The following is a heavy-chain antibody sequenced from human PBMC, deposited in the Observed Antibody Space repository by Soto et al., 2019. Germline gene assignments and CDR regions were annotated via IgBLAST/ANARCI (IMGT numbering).Heavy chain of an antibody. J-gene: IGHJ4*02. V-gene: IGHV3-30*18. CDR1: GFSFSSYG. D-gene: IGHD1-1*01. Sequence: QVQLVESGGGVVQPGRSLRLSCAASGFSFSSYGMHWVRQAPGKGLEWVAMISYDGTDEYYADSVKGRFTISRDNSKNAVYLQMHSLRAEDVAFTYCPNQESDPNEHFDYWGQGTLVTVSS. CDR2: ISYDGTDE. CDR3: PNQESDPNEHFDY.